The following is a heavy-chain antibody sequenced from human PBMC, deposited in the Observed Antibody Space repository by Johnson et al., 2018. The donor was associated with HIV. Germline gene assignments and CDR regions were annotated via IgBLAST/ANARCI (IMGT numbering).Heavy chain of an antibody. CDR2: IKSKSDGGTT. D-gene: IGHD6-13*01. V-gene: IGHV3-15*01. CDR1: GFTLSSYW. Sequence: VQLVESGGGLVKPGGSLRLSCAASGFTLSSYWIHWVRQAPGKGLEWVGRIKSKSDGGTTNYAAPVTGRFTMSRDDSKNTLYLQMNSLRAEDTAVYYCAKDQWSSSWTNDAFDIWGQGTMVTVSS. J-gene: IGHJ3*02. CDR3: AKDQWSSSWTNDAFDI.